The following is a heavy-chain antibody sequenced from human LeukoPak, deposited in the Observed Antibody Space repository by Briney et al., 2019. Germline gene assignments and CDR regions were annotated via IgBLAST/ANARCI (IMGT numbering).Heavy chain of an antibody. J-gene: IGHJ6*02. V-gene: IGHV3-30*03. D-gene: IGHD3-9*01. CDR3: ARVLTDILTGYPTGGMDV. Sequence: GGSLRLSCAASGFTFSSYGMHWVRQAPGKGLEWVAVISYDGSNKYYADSVEGRFTISRDNSKNTLYLQMSSLRAEDTAVYYCARVLTDILTGYPTGGMDVWGQGTTVTVSS. CDR1: GFTFSSYG. CDR2: ISYDGSNK.